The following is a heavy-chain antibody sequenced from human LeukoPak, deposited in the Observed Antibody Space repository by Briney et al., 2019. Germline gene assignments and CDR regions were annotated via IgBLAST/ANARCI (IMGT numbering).Heavy chain of an antibody. J-gene: IGHJ4*02. Sequence: PGGSLRLSCAASGFTFSNYAMSWVRQAPGKGLEWVSAISGSGGSTYYADSVKGRFTISRDNSKNTLYLQMNSLRVEDTAVYYCAKGRSATVTRFYFDYWGQGTLVTVSS. CDR1: GFTFSNYA. D-gene: IGHD4-17*01. V-gene: IGHV3-23*01. CDR2: ISGSGGST. CDR3: AKGRSATVTRFYFDY.